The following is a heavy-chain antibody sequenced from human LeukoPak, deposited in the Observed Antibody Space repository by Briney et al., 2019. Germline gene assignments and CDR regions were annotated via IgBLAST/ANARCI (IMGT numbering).Heavy chain of an antibody. CDR3: ATGLAQRWLQLSAFYY. V-gene: IGHV1-24*01. Sequence: ASVKVSCMVSGYTLTELSMHWVRQAPGKGLECMGGFDPEDGEKIYAQKFQGRFTITEDTSTDTAYMERSSLRSEDTAVYYGATGLAQRWLQLSAFYYWGQGTLVTVSS. D-gene: IGHD5-24*01. CDR2: FDPEDGEK. CDR1: GYTLTELS. J-gene: IGHJ4*02.